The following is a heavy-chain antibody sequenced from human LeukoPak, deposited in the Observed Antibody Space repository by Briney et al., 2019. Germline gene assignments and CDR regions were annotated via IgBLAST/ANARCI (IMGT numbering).Heavy chain of an antibody. CDR2: IYTSGST. Sequence: PSQTLSLTCTVSGGSINSGSYYWSWIRQPAGKGLEWIGRIYTSGSTNYNPSLKSRVTISVDTSKNQFSLKLSSVTAADTAVYYCARVGGNSRKRYFDYWGQGTLVTVSS. CDR3: ARVGGNSRKRYFDY. J-gene: IGHJ4*02. CDR1: GGSINSGSYY. V-gene: IGHV4-61*02. D-gene: IGHD4-23*01.